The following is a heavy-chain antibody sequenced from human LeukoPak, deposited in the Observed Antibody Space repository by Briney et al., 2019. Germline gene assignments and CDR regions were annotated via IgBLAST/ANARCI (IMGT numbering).Heavy chain of an antibody. CDR1: GGSISSYY. Sequence: TSETLSLTCTVSGGSISSYYWSWIRQPPGKGLEWIGYIYYSGSTNYNPSLKSRVTISVDTSKNQFSLKLSSVTAADTAVYYCARAVYYYDSSGDGAFDIWGQGTMVTVSS. J-gene: IGHJ3*02. CDR2: IYYSGST. V-gene: IGHV4-59*01. D-gene: IGHD3-22*01. CDR3: ARAVYYYDSSGDGAFDI.